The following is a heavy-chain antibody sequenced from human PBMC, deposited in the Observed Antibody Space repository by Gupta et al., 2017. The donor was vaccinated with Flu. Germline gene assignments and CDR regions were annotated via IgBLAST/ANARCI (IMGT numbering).Heavy chain of an antibody. Sequence: QVQLQESCPVLVTPSETLSLTCAVSGYSISSGYYWGWIRQPPGKGLEWIGSIYHSGSTYYNPSLKSRVTISVDTSKNQFSLKLSSVTAADTAVYYCARVHYGDDAFDIWGQGTMVTVSS. D-gene: IGHD4-17*01. CDR1: GYSISSGYY. V-gene: IGHV4-38-2*01. CDR3: ARVHYGDDAFDI. CDR2: IYHSGST. J-gene: IGHJ3*02.